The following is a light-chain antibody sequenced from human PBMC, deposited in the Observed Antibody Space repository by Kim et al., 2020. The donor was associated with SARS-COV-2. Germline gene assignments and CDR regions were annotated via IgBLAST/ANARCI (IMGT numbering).Light chain of an antibody. CDR2: SNN. CDR3: AVWDDSLKQGV. J-gene: IGLJ3*02. V-gene: IGLV1-44*01. Sequence: ELTQPPSASGTPGQRVTISCSGSSSNIGSNNVVWYQQLPGAAPNLLIYSNNQRPSGIPDRFSGSRSGTSASLAISGLKSGDEADYYCAVWDDSLKQGVFGGGTQLAVL. CDR1: SSNIGSNN.